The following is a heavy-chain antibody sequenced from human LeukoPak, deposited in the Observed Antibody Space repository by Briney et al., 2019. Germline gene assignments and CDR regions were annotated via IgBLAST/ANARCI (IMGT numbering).Heavy chain of an antibody. V-gene: IGHV1-24*01. CDR2: FDPEDGET. J-gene: IGHJ4*02. Sequence: ASVKVSCKVSGYTLTELSLHWVRQAPGKGLEWMGGFDPEDGETIYAQKFQGRVTMTEDTSTDTAYMELSSLRSEDAAVYYCACRDGYNWDYWGQGTLVTVSS. D-gene: IGHD5-24*01. CDR1: GYTLTELS. CDR3: ACRDGYNWDY.